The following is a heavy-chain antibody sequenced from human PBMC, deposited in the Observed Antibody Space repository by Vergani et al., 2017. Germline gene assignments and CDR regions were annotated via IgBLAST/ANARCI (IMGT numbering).Heavy chain of an antibody. CDR2: ISYDGSNK. J-gene: IGHJ4*02. Sequence: QVQLVESGGGVVQPGRSLRLSCAASGFTFSSYGMHWVRQAPGKGLEWVAVISYDGSNKYYADSVKGRFTISRDNSKNTLYLQMNSLRAEDTAVYYCAKDPYSSSWGGPYYFDCWGQGTLVTVSS. CDR3: AKDPYSSSWGGPYYFDC. CDR1: GFTFSSYG. D-gene: IGHD6-13*01. V-gene: IGHV3-30*18.